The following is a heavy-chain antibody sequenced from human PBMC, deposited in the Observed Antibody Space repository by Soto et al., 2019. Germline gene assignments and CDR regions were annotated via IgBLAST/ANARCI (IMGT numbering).Heavy chain of an antibody. J-gene: IGHJ4*02. V-gene: IGHV3-23*01. CDR2: ISGSGGST. Sequence: GGSLRLSCAASGFTFSSYAMSWVRQAPGKGLEWVSAISGSGGSTYYADSVKGRFTISRDNSKNTLYLQMNSLRAEDTAVYYYAKLGRFYYDSSGYKLADWGQGTLVTVSS. CDR1: GFTFSSYA. CDR3: AKLGRFYYDSSGYKLAD. D-gene: IGHD3-22*01.